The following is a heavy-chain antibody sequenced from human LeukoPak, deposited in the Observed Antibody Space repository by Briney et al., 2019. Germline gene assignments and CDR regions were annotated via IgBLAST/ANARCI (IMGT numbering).Heavy chain of an antibody. J-gene: IGHJ4*02. CDR3: ASDDDYGDYGGY. D-gene: IGHD4-17*01. Sequence: ASVKVSCKASVYTFTSYGISWVRQAPGQGLEWMGWISAYNGNTNYAQKLQGRVTMTTDTSTSTAYMELRSLRSDDTAVYYCASDDDYGDYGGYWGQGTLVTVSS. V-gene: IGHV1-18*01. CDR1: VYTFTSYG. CDR2: ISAYNGNT.